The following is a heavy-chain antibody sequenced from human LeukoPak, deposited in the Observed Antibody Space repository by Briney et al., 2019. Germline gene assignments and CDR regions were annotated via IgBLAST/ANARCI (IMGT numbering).Heavy chain of an antibody. Sequence: ASVKVSCKASGYTFTSYDINWVRQATGQGLEWMGWMNPNSGNTGYAQKFQGRVTMTRNTSISTAYMELSSLRSEDTAVYYCARVKYSSSWYVRYYYYYGMDVWGQGTTVTVS. V-gene: IGHV1-8*01. D-gene: IGHD6-13*01. J-gene: IGHJ6*02. CDR1: GYTFTSYD. CDR3: ARVKYSSSWYVRYYYYYGMDV. CDR2: MNPNSGNT.